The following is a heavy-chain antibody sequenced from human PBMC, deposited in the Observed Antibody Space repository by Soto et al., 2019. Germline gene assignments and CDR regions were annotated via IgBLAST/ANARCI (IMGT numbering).Heavy chain of an antibody. CDR1: GFTFSSYA. D-gene: IGHD3-16*01. CDR3: AKDVYDYIWGRSDY. CDR2: ISGSGGGT. Sequence: GGSLRLSCATSGFTFSSYAMNWVRQAPGKGLEWVSAISGSGGGTYYADSVKGRFTISRDNSKNTLYLQMNSLRAEDTAIYYCAKDVYDYIWGRSDYWGQGTLVTVSS. J-gene: IGHJ4*02. V-gene: IGHV3-23*01.